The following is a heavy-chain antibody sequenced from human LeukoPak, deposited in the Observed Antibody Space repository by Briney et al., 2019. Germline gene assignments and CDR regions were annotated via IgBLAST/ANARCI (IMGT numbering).Heavy chain of an antibody. V-gene: IGHV3-23*01. CDR3: AKVCGSGSYTDY. Sequence: GGSLRLSCAASGFTFSSYAMSWVRQAPGKGLEWVAAISGNGGSTYYADSLKGRFTISRDTSKTTLYLQMNSLKAEDTAVYYCAKVCGSGSYTDYWGQGTLVTVSS. J-gene: IGHJ4*02. CDR2: ISGNGGST. D-gene: IGHD3-10*01. CDR1: GFTFSSYA.